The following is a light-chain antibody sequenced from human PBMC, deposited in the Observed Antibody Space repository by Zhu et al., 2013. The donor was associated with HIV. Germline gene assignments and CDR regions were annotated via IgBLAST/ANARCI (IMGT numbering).Light chain of an antibody. Sequence: DIQMTQSPSILSASVGERVAITCRASQSIDNWLAWYQQKPGKAPKVVIYDGHTLQSGVPSRFSGSGSGTEFTLTISSLQPDDFATYYCQQYYRFSLTFGGGTKVEN. V-gene: IGKV1-5*01. CDR1: QSIDNW. J-gene: IGKJ4*01. CDR3: QQYYRFSLT. CDR2: DGH.